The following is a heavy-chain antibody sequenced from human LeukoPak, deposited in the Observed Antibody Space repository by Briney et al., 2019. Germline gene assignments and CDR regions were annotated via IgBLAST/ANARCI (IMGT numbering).Heavy chain of an antibody. V-gene: IGHV3-30*02. J-gene: IGHJ6*03. CDR3: AKGRGWEASYYYYYMDV. CDR1: GFTFSSYG. D-gene: IGHD1-26*01. Sequence: GGTLRLSCAASGFTFSSYGIHWVRQAPGKGLEWVAFIRYDGSNKYYTDSVKGRFTISRDNSKNTLYLQMNSLRAEDTAVYYCAKGRGWEASYYYYYMDVWGKGTTVTISS. CDR2: IRYDGSNK.